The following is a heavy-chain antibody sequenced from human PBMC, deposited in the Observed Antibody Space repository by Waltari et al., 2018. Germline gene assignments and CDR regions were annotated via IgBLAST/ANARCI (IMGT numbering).Heavy chain of an antibody. CDR1: GGSISSYY. V-gene: IGHV4-59*01. CDR3: ARAPYSSGWYDLDY. J-gene: IGHJ4*02. D-gene: IGHD6-19*01. Sequence: QVQLQESGPGLVKPSETLSLTCTVSGGSISSYYWSWIRQPPGKGLEWIGDIYYSGSPNYNPSLQSRVTIAVDTSKNQFSLKLSSVTAADTAVYYCARAPYSSGWYDLDYWGQGTLVTVSS. CDR2: IYYSGSP.